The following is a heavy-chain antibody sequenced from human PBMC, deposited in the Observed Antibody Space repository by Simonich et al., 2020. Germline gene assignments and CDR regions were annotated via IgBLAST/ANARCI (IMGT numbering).Heavy chain of an antibody. CDR2: IKSDGSST. Sequence: EVQLVEFGGGLVQPGGSLRLSCAASGFTFSSYWMHWVRQAPGKGMVWVSRIKSDGSSTSYADSVKGRFTISRDNAKNTLYLQMNSLRAEDTAVYYCAREAGDLWYFDLWGRGTLVTVSS. CDR1: GFTFSSYW. CDR3: AREAGDLWYFDL. V-gene: IGHV3-74*01. D-gene: IGHD7-27*01. J-gene: IGHJ2*01.